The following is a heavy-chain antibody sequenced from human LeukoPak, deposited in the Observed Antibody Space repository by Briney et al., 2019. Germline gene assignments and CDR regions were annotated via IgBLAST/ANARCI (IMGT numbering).Heavy chain of an antibody. Sequence: PGGSLRLSCAASGFTFSGYWMHWVRQAPGKGLVWVSRIGPDGTGITYADSVKGRFTISRDIAKNTVYLQMNSLRAEDAALYYCTRVQAGRSGLMDVWGRGTTVTVSS. V-gene: IGHV3-74*01. CDR3: TRVQAGRSGLMDV. D-gene: IGHD2-8*02. J-gene: IGHJ6*02. CDR2: IGPDGTGI. CDR1: GFTFSGYW.